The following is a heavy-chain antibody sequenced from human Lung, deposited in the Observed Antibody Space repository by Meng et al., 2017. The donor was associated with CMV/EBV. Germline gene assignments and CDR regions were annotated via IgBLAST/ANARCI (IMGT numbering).Heavy chain of an antibody. Sequence: GGSLRLSCAASGFTVSSNYMSWVRQAPGKGREWVSVIYSGGSTNYADCVKGRFTISRDNSKNTPYLQMTSLRAEDTAVYYCSMDEGCGVDIWGQGTMVTVSS. J-gene: IGHJ3*02. CDR1: GFTVSSNY. V-gene: IGHV3-66*02. D-gene: IGHD3-10*01. CDR3: SMDEGCGVDI. CDR2: IYSGGST.